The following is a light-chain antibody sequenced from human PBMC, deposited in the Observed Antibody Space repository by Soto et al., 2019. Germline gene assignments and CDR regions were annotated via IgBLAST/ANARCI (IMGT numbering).Light chain of an antibody. CDR3: QQYNNWPIT. V-gene: IGKV3-15*01. J-gene: IGKJ5*01. CDR1: QSVGSN. CDR2: GAS. Sequence: MVMTQSPATLYVSPGESATLSCRASQSVGSNLAWYQQKPGQAPRLLIYGASTRAPGLPARFSGSGSGTQFTLTISSLQSEDFAVYYCQQYNNWPITFGQGTRLEI.